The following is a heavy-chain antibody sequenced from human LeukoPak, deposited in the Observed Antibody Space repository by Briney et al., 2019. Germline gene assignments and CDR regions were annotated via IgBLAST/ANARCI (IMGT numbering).Heavy chain of an antibody. J-gene: IGHJ3*02. Sequence: PGGSLRLSCAASGFSFSSYSMNWVRQAPGKGLEWVSYISSSSSNINYADSVKGRSTTSRDNAKNSLYLQMYSLRAEDTAVYYCARDQQAIPYAFDIWGQGTMVTVSS. V-gene: IGHV3-48*01. CDR2: ISSSSSNI. CDR3: ARDQQAIPYAFDI. D-gene: IGHD2-2*01. CDR1: GFSFSSYS.